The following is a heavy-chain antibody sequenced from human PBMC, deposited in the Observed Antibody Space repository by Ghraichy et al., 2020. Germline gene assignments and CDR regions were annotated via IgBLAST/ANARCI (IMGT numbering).Heavy chain of an antibody. D-gene: IGHD6-19*01. CDR1: GFTFSSYE. V-gene: IGHV3-30*18. CDR3: AKENIRRVIAVRENWFDP. Sequence: GESLNISCAASGFTFSSYEMNWVRQAPGKGLEWVAVISYDGSNKYYADSVKGRFTISRDNSKNTLYLQMNSLRAEDTAVYYCAKENIRRVIAVRENWFDPWGQGTLVTVSS. J-gene: IGHJ5*02. CDR2: ISYDGSNK.